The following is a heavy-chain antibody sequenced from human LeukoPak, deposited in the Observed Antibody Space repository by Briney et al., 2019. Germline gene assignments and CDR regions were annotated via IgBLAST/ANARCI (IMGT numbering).Heavy chain of an antibody. D-gene: IGHD6-6*01. Sequence: GASVTVSCKASGYTFTDYYMHWVRQAPAQGLEWMGWINPNSGGTNYAQKFQGRVTMTRDTSISTAYMELSRLRSDDTAVYYCARGLEYSSSSGLGGGYWGQGTLVTVSS. CDR3: ARGLEYSSSSGLGGGY. CDR1: GYTFTDYY. CDR2: INPNSGGT. V-gene: IGHV1-2*02. J-gene: IGHJ4*02.